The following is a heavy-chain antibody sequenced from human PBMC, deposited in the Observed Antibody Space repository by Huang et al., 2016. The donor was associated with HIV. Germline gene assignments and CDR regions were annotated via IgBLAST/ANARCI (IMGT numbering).Heavy chain of an antibody. CDR1: GMHSMGAW. CDR3: NKEKYSSDWYRQPRLENDALEI. Sequence: VQLVESGGQLLKSGRVLSLACVVFGMHSMGAWLSWVRQVPGNGLEWVCRMKSTGDGGTTDNAAPVKGSFLLSRDDSRNIVYMHMNRLKTEDTAVYYCNKEKYSSDWYRQPRLENDALEIWGQGTMVTVSS. CDR2: MKSTGDGGTT. J-gene: IGHJ3*02. V-gene: IGHV3-15*01. D-gene: IGHD6-19*01.